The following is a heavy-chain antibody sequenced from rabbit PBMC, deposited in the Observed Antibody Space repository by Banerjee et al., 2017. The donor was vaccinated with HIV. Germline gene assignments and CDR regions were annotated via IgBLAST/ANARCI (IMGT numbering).Heavy chain of an antibody. Sequence: QEQLVESGGGLVKPGASLTLTCTASGFSFSTNYDMCWVRQAPGKGLEWIGCIFTGNTKTYYGSWAKGRFTISKSSSTTVTLQMTSLTAADTATYFCARDAGSGDYIDVYFNLWGPGTLVTVS. CDR3: ARDAGSGDYIDVYFNL. D-gene: IGHD8-1*01. V-gene: IGHV1S45*01. CDR1: GFSFSTNYD. CDR2: IFTGNTKT. J-gene: IGHJ4*01.